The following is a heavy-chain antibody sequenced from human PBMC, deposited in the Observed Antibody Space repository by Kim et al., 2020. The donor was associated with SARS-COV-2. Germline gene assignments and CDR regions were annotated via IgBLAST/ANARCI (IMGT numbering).Heavy chain of an antibody. CDR3: ARDRYSNYVYYYYYGMDV. Sequence: SRVTISVDTSKNQFSLKLSSVTAADTAVYYCARDRYSNYVYYYYYGMDVWGQGTTVTVSS. J-gene: IGHJ6*02. D-gene: IGHD4-4*01. V-gene: IGHV4-30-2*04.